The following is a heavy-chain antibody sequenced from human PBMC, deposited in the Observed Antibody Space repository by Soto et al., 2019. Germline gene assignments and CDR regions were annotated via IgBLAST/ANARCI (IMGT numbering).Heavy chain of an antibody. CDR3: ASQFCSGGACFNWFDP. CDR2: IFDSGIT. V-gene: IGHV4-59*08. D-gene: IGHD2-21*02. J-gene: IGHJ5*02. CDR1: GGSISRYY. Sequence: SETLSLTCTVSGGSISRYYWSWIRQPPGKGLEWIGYIFDSGITHYNPSLKSRVTMSVDTSKNQFSLNLTSVTAADTAVYFCASQFCSGGACFNWFDPWGHGTLVTVSS.